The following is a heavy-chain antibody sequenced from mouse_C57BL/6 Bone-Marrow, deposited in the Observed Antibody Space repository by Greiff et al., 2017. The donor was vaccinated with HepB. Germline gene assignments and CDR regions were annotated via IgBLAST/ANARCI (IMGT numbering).Heavy chain of an antibody. CDR1: GFSFNTYA. V-gene: IGHV10-1*01. CDR3: VRRFAY. CDR2: IRSKSNNYAP. Sequence: EVMLVESGGGLVQPKGSLKLSCAASGFSFNTYAMNWVRQAPGKGLEWVARIRSKSNNYAPYYAESVKDRFTISRDESERMLYLQSNNLKTEDTAMYYCVRRFAYWGQGTLVTVSA. J-gene: IGHJ3*01.